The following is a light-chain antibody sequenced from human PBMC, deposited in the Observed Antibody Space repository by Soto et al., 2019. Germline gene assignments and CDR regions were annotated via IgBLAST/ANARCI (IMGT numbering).Light chain of an antibody. J-gene: IGKJ1*01. CDR2: GAS. V-gene: IGKV3-15*01. CDR3: QQYNNWTWT. Sequence: IVMTQSPATRSVSPGERATLSCRASQSVSRDLAWYQQKPGQAPRLLIYGASTRATGIPARFSGSGSGTEFTITISSLKSEDGSVYYCQQYNNWTWTFGQGTKVDI. CDR1: QSVSRD.